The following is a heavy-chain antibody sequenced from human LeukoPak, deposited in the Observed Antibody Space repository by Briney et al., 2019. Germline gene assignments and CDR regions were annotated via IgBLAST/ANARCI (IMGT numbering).Heavy chain of an antibody. D-gene: IGHD3-9*01. J-gene: IGHJ4*02. CDR2: ITAGGGST. V-gene: IGHV3-23*01. CDR3: AKFYDILTGYFDY. Sequence: GGSLRLSCAASGFTFSTYAMTWVRQAPGKGLEWVSAITAGGGSTYYADSVKGRFTISRANSKNTLYLQMNSLRAEDTAVYYCAKFYDILTGYFDYWGQGTLVTVSS. CDR1: GFTFSTYA.